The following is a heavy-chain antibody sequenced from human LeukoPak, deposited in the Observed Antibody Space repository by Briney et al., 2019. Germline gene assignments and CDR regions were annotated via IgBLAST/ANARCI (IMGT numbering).Heavy chain of an antibody. CDR2: ISSSSSYI. CDR1: GFTFSSYS. D-gene: IGHD2-8*01. V-gene: IGHV3-21*01. CDR3: ARDPTNNNWFDP. Sequence: GGSLRLSCAASGFTFSSYSMNWVRQAPGKGLEWVSSISSSSSYIYYADSVKGRFTISRDNAKNSLYLQMNSLRAEDTAVYYCARDPTNNNWFDPWGQGTLITVSS. J-gene: IGHJ5*02.